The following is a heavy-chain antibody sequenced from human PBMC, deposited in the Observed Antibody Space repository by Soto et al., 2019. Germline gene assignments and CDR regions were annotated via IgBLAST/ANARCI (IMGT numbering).Heavy chain of an antibody. Sequence: HPGGSLRLSCAASGFTFDSFAMTWVRQAPGKGLEWVSAISASGGSTFYADSVKGRFTISRDSSKNTLYLQMNSLRAEDTAVYYCAKDPGLTAVAGTFWGQGTLVTVSS. V-gene: IGHV3-23*01. J-gene: IGHJ4*02. CDR2: ISASGGST. CDR3: AKDPGLTAVAGTF. D-gene: IGHD6-19*01. CDR1: GFTFDSFA.